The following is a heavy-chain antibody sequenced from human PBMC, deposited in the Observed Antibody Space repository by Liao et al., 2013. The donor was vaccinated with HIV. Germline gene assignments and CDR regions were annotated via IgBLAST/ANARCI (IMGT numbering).Heavy chain of an antibody. CDR3: ARDMDGFQPNYFDY. J-gene: IGHJ4*02. D-gene: IGHD1-14*01. CDR1: GDSISSGDHS. Sequence: QLQLQESGSGPVKPSQTLSLTCAVSGDSISSGDHSWTWIRQPPGKGLEWIGYIYHSGSTYYSPSLKSRVTISVDRSRNQFSLKLSSVTAADTAMYFCARDMDGFQPNYFDYWGQGILVTVSS. V-gene: IGHV4-30-2*01. CDR2: IYHSGST.